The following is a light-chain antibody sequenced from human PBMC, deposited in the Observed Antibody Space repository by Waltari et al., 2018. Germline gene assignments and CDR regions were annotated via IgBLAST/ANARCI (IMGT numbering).Light chain of an antibody. J-gene: IGKJ2*01. CDR1: QSVSSN. Sequence: EIVMTQSPATLSVSPGERVTLSCRASQSVSSNLAWYQQKPGQAPRVRIYAASTRATGIPARFSGSGSGTEFTLTISSLQSEDFAVYYCQQYNNWPPMYTFGQGTKLEIK. CDR2: AAS. CDR3: QQYNNWPPMYT. V-gene: IGKV3-15*01.